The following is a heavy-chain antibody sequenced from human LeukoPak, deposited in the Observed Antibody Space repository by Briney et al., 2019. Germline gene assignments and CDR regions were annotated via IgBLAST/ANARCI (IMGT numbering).Heavy chain of an antibody. V-gene: IGHV3-7*01. CDR1: GFTFSTYW. CDR2: IKQDGSEE. Sequence: GGSLRLSCAASGFTFSTYWMSWVRQAPGKGLEWVANIKQDGSEEYYLDSVKGRFTISRDNAKNSLSLQMHGLRAEDTAVYYCASSSGSYYGVTFDYWGQGTLVTVSS. J-gene: IGHJ4*02. CDR3: ASSSGSYYGVTFDY. D-gene: IGHD1-26*01.